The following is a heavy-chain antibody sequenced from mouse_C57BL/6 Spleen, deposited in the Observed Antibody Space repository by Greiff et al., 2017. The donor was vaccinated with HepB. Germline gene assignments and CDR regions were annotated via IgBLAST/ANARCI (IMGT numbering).Heavy chain of an antibody. CDR3: ASTLRLLGYAMDY. V-gene: IGHV1-18*01. CDR2: INPNNGGT. J-gene: IGHJ4*01. Sequence: EVQLQQSGPELVKPGASVKIPCKASGYTFTDYNMDWVKQSHGKSLEWIGDINPNNGGTIYNQKFKGKSTLTVDKPSSTAYMELRSLTSEDTAVYYCASTLRLLGYAMDYWDQGTSVTVSS. CDR1: GYTFTDYN. D-gene: IGHD2-3*01.